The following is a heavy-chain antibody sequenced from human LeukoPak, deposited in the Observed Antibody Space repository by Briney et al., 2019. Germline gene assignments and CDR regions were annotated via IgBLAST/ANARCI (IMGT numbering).Heavy chain of an antibody. D-gene: IGHD2-2*01. CDR3: ARTQGYCSSTSCRNDYYYYMDV. Sequence: ASVKVSCKASGYTITNNFMHWVRQAPGQGLEWMGVINPSGTGTSYAQKFQGRVTITADESTSTAYMELSSLRSEDTAVYYCARTQGYCSSTSCRNDYYYYMDVWGKGTTVTISS. V-gene: IGHV1-46*01. J-gene: IGHJ6*03. CDR1: GYTITNNF. CDR2: INPSGTGT.